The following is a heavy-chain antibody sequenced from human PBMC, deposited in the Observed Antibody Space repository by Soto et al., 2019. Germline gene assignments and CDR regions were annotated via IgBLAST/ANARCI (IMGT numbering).Heavy chain of an antibody. D-gene: IGHD3-10*01. V-gene: IGHV2-5*02. CDR1: GFSLSSSGVG. J-gene: IGHJ4*02. CDR3: ARGGWTTYYSPFFDY. CDR2: IYWDDDK. Sequence: QITLKESGPTLVRPTQTLTLTCTFSGFSLSSSGVGVGWIRQPPGKALEWLALIYWDDDKRYSPSLKSRLTITKDTSKNQVVLTLTKLDTVDTATYYCARGGWTTYYSPFFDYWGRGTLVTVSS.